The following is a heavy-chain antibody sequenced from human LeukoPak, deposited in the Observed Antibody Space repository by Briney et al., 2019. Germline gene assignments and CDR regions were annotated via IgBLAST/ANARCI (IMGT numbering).Heavy chain of an antibody. V-gene: IGHV1-18*01. Sequence: ASVKVSCKASGYTFTSCGISWVRQAPGQGLEWMGWISAYNGNTNYAQKLQGRVTMTTDTSTSTAYMELRSLRSDDTAVYYCARDVLPDYYYDSSVGQRDYWGQGTLVTVSS. CDR2: ISAYNGNT. J-gene: IGHJ4*02. D-gene: IGHD3-22*01. CDR1: GYTFTSCG. CDR3: ARDVLPDYYYDSSVGQRDY.